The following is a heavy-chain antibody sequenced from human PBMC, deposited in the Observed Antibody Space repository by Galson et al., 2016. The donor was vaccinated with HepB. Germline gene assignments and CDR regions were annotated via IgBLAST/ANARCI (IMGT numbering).Heavy chain of an antibody. Sequence: PALVKPTQTLTLTCTLSGFSLSTREMCVSWIRQPPGKALEWLARLDWDDDKHYSASLKTRLTISKDTSKNQGVLIMTNMDPVDTATYYYARMGKEYPYPGRDVWGKGTTVAVSS. J-gene: IGHJ6*04. CDR3: ARMGKEYPYPGRDV. V-gene: IGHV2-70*11. CDR1: GFSLSTREMC. CDR2: LDWDDDK. D-gene: IGHD2/OR15-2a*01.